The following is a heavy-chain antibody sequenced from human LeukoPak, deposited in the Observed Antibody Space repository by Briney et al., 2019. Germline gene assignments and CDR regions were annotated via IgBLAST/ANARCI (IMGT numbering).Heavy chain of an antibody. CDR1: GDSISNYY. D-gene: IGHD6-19*01. CDR3: ARAEKAVTGTLDS. Sequence: SETLSLTCTVSGDSISNYYWSWIRQSPGKELEWIGYMYNRGSTIYHPSLKSRVTISTDTSKNQFSLRLTSVTAADTAVYYCARAEKAVTGTLDSWGQGTLITVSS. J-gene: IGHJ4*02. CDR2: MYNRGST. V-gene: IGHV4-59*01.